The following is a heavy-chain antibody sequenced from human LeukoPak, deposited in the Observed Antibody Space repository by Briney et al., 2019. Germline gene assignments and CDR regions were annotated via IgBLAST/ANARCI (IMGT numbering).Heavy chain of an antibody. V-gene: IGHV1-2*02. Sequence: ASVKVSCKASGYTFTGYYMHWVRQAPGQGLEWMGWINPNSGGTNYAQKFQGRVTMTRDTSISTAYMELSRLRSDDTAVYYCAINTIVVVITSPFDYWGQATLVTVSS. J-gene: IGHJ4*02. D-gene: IGHD3-22*01. CDR1: GYTFTGYY. CDR2: INPNSGGT. CDR3: AINTIVVVITSPFDY.